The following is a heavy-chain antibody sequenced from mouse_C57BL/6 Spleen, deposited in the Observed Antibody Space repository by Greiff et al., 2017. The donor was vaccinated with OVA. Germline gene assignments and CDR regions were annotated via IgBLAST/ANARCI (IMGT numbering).Heavy chain of an antibody. CDR2: IYPGSGNT. J-gene: IGHJ4*01. D-gene: IGHD2-2*01. CDR1: GYTFTDYY. CDR3: AREGYYGYEVYAMDY. Sequence: QVQLKESGAELVRPGASVKLSCKASGYTFTDYYINWVKQRPGQGLEWIARIYPGSGNTYYNEKFKGKATLTAEKSSSTAYMQLSSLTSEDSAVYFCAREGYYGYEVYAMDYWGQGTSVTVSS. V-gene: IGHV1-76*01.